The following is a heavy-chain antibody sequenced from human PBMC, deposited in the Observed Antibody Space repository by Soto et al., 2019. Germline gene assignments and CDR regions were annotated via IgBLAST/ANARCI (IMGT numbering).Heavy chain of an antibody. CDR2: ITDSGGRT. D-gene: IGHD1-1*01. Sequence: GSLRLSCAASGFTFTNVAMTWVRQAPGKGLEWVSTITDSGGRTDYADSVKGRFTISRDNSKSTLYLQMNNLRADDTAVYYCAKLYWNPRYFDYWGQGTMVTVSS. CDR3: AKLYWNPRYFDY. J-gene: IGHJ4*03. V-gene: IGHV3-23*01. CDR1: GFTFTNVA.